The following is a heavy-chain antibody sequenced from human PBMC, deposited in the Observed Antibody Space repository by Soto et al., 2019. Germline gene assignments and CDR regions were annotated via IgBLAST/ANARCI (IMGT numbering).Heavy chain of an antibody. D-gene: IGHD3-16*01. Sequence: ASVKVSCKASGYTFTSYDINWVRQATGQGLEWMGWMNPNSGNTGYAQKFQGRVTMTRNTSISTAYMELSSLRSEDTAVYYCARRGGEYYYYCYMDVWGKGTTVTVSS. V-gene: IGHV1-8*01. CDR1: GYTFTSYD. CDR3: ARRGGEYYYYCYMDV. CDR2: MNPNSGNT. J-gene: IGHJ6*03.